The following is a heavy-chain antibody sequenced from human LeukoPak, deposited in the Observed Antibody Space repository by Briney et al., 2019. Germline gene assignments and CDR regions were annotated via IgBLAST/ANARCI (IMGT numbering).Heavy chain of an antibody. CDR2: ISISGSTI. V-gene: IGHV3-48*03. CDR3: ARRAGAYSHPYDY. Sequence: GGSLRLSCAASGFIFSSFVMNWVRQAPGKGLEWVSYISISGSTIYYADSVKGRFTISRDNAKNSLYLQMNSLRAEDTAVYYCARRAGAYSHPYDYWGQGTLVTVSS. D-gene: IGHD4/OR15-4a*01. J-gene: IGHJ4*02. CDR1: GFIFSSFV.